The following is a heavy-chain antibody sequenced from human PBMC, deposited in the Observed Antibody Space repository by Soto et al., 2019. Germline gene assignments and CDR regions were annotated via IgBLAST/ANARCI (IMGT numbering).Heavy chain of an antibody. CDR1: GGSFSTYP. Sequence: QVQLVQSGAEVKRPGSSLKVSCKASGGSFSTYPIHWVRQAPGQGLEWMGGIIPLFGAPTYAQEFQGRVTITADGSTSTAYMDLNNLRSDDTAVYYCARMSGGMISSFDYWGQGTLVTVSS. J-gene: IGHJ4*02. D-gene: IGHD3-22*01. V-gene: IGHV1-69*12. CDR2: IIPLFGAP. CDR3: ARMSGGMISSFDY.